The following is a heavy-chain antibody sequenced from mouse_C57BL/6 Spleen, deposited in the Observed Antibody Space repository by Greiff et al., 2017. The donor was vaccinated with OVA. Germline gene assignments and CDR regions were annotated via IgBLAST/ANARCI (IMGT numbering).Heavy chain of an antibody. CDR2: IYPGDGDT. Sequence: VKLQESGPELVKPGASVKISCKASGYAFSSSWMNWVKQRPGKGLEWIGRIYPGDGDTNYNGKFKGKATLTADKSSSTAYMQLSSLTSEDSAVYFCARDGYYPWFAYWGQGTLVTVSA. CDR1: GYAFSSSW. J-gene: IGHJ3*01. V-gene: IGHV1-82*01. D-gene: IGHD2-3*01. CDR3: ARDGYYPWFAY.